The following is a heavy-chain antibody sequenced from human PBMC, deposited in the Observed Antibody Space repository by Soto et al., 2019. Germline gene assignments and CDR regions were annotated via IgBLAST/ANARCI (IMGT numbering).Heavy chain of an antibody. CDR2: IYPGDSDT. V-gene: IGHV5-51*01. J-gene: IGHJ4*02. D-gene: IGHD6-6*01. CDR1: GYSFTSYW. Sequence: PGESLKISCKGSGYSFTSYWIGWVRQMPGKGLEWMGIIYPGDSDTRYSPSFQGQVTISVDKSISTAYLQWSSLKASDTAMYYCARPWADSSIAAPPVYWGQGTLVXVSS. CDR3: ARPWADSSIAAPPVY.